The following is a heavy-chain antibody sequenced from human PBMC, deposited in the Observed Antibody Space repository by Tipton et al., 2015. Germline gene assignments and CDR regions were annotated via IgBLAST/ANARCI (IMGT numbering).Heavy chain of an antibody. CDR3: ARDSGVAGADDY. CDR1: GFTFSEYS. J-gene: IGHJ4*02. D-gene: IGHD6-13*01. Sequence: SLRLSCVASGFTFSEYSMSWVRQAPGKGLEWVANIRQDGSERYYVDSVKGRFTISRDNARRSLYLQMNSLRDEDTAIYYCARDSGVAGADDYWGQGTLVTASS. CDR2: IRQDGSER. V-gene: IGHV3-7*01.